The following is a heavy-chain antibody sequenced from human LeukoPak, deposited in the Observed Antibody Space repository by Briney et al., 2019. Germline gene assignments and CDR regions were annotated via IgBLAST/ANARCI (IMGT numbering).Heavy chain of an antibody. CDR1: GFIFSNYG. CDR3: AREWGRIAVAGGTGY. CDR2: IWYEGQTK. Sequence: GSLRLSCEASGFIFSNYGMHWVRQAPGKGLEWLALIWYEGQTKFYADSVKGRFTISRDNSGNTLFLHMTNLSVEDTAVYYCAREWGRIAVAGGTGYWGQGALVTVSS. D-gene: IGHD6-19*01. J-gene: IGHJ4*02. V-gene: IGHV3-33*01.